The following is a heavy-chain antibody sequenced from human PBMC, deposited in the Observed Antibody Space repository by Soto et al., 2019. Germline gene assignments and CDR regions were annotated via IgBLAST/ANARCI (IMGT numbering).Heavy chain of an antibody. CDR2: ISGSGGST. D-gene: IGHD6-13*01. Sequence: GGSLRLSCAASGFNFSSYAMSWVRQAPGKGLEWVSAISGSGGSTYYADSVKGRFTISRDNSKNTLYLQMNSLRAEDTAVYYWAKDGQPYSSRPATYYYYGMDVWGQGTTVTVSS. V-gene: IGHV3-23*01. J-gene: IGHJ6*02. CDR1: GFNFSSYA. CDR3: AKDGQPYSSRPATYYYYGMDV.